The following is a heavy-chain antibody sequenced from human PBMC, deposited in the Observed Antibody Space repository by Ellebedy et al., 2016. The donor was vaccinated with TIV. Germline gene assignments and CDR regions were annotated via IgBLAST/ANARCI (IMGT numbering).Heavy chain of an antibody. J-gene: IGHJ3*02. CDR2: FIPLFGTA. D-gene: IGHD2-15*01. V-gene: IGHV1-69*13. CDR1: GGTFSIYA. CDR3: AKKYGDSSDIDLDAFDI. Sequence: ASVKVSXXASGGTFSIYALSWVRQTRGQGLELMGGFIPLFGTANYPPKFQGRVTITADDSTNTAYMELSSLRSEDMAVYYCAKKYGDSSDIDLDAFDIWGQGTMVTVSS.